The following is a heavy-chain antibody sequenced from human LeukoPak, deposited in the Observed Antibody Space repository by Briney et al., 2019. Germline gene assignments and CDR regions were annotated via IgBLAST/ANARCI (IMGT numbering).Heavy chain of an antibody. D-gene: IGHD4-17*01. CDR1: GFTFSGSA. CDR3: TVTTGYYYYMDV. CDR2: IRSKANSYAT. V-gene: IGHV3-73*01. J-gene: IGHJ6*03. Sequence: GSLRLSCAASGFTFSGSAMHWVRQASGKGLEWVGRIRSKANSYATAYAASVKGRFTISRDDSKNTAYLQMNSLKTGDTAVYYCTVTTGYYYYMDVWGKGTTVTVSS.